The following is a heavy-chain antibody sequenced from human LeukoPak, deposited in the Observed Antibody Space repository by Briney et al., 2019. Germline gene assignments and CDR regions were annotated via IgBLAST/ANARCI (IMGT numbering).Heavy chain of an antibody. CDR3: ARPRLEYCSGGSCFDAFDI. D-gene: IGHD2-15*01. Sequence: GGSLRLSCAASGFTVSSNYMSWVRQAPGKGLEWVSAISGSGSTTYYADSVKGRFTISRDNSKNTLFLQMNSLTAEDTAIYSCARPRLEYCSGGSCFDAFDIWGQGTMVTVSS. V-gene: IGHV3-23*01. J-gene: IGHJ3*02. CDR1: GFTVSSNY. CDR2: ISGSGSTT.